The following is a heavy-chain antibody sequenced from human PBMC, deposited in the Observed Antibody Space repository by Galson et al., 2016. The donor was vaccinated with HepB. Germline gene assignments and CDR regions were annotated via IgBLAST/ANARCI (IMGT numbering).Heavy chain of an antibody. J-gene: IGHJ4*02. CDR2: IKWNGGSP. CDR1: GFTFHGHG. CDR3: ARESGNFAAGYIYLDY. Sequence: SLRLSCAASGFTFHGHGMDWVRQAPGKGLEWVCSIKWNGGSPAYADSVKGRFTISRDNAKNSLYLQMNSLRAEDTALYFCARESGNFAAGYIYLDYWGQGTLVTASS. D-gene: IGHD4-23*01. V-gene: IGHV3-20*04.